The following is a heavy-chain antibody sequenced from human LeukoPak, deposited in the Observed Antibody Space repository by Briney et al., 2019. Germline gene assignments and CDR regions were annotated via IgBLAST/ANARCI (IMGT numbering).Heavy chain of an antibody. CDR1: GGSISSYY. V-gene: IGHV4-59*08. CDR3: ARHSPGWVSGWYDAFDI. D-gene: IGHD6-19*01. Sequence: PSETLSLTCTVSGGSISSYYWSWIRQPPGKGLEWIGYIYYSGCTNYNPSLKSRVTISVDTSKNQFSLKLSSVTAADTAVYYCARHSPGWVSGWYDAFDIWGQGTMVTVSS. J-gene: IGHJ3*02. CDR2: IYYSGCT.